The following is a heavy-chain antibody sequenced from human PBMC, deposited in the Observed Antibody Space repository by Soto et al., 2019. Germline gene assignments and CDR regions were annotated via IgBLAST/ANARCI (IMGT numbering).Heavy chain of an antibody. CDR2: LWYDGSRE. CDR3: ARVPRFDTWYFDY. Sequence: QVQLVESGGGVVQPGRSLRLSCAASGFSVNTHVIHWIRQAPGKGLVWVAVLWYDGSREYYADSVKGRFTISRDNSKNMMYLQMDNLRVEDTAVYYCARVPRFDTWYFDYWGQGTLATVSS. V-gene: IGHV3-33*01. CDR1: GFSVNTHV. D-gene: IGHD2-2*02. J-gene: IGHJ4*02.